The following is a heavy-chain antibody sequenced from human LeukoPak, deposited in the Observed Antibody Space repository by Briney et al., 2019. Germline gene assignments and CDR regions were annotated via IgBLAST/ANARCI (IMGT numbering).Heavy chain of an antibody. Sequence: PGGSLRLSCAASGFTFSSYAMSWVRQARGKGLEWVSVISGSGGSTNYAGSVKGRFTISRDNSENTLYLQMNSLRAEDTAVYYCAKNREGGSTCLDCWGQGTLVTVSS. D-gene: IGHD1-26*01. V-gene: IGHV3-23*01. CDR2: ISGSGGST. J-gene: IGHJ4*02. CDR1: GFTFSSYA. CDR3: AKNREGGSTCLDC.